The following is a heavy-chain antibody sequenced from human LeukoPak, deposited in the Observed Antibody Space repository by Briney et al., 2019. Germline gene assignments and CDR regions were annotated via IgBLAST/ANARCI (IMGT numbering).Heavy chain of an antibody. Sequence: GRSLRLSCAASGFTFSSYAMHWVRQAPGKGLEWVAVISYDGSNKYYADSVKGRFTISRDNSKNTLYLQMNSLRAEDTAVYYCAKDGHYDSSGYYGVFDYWGQGTLVTVSS. CDR2: ISYDGSNK. D-gene: IGHD3-22*01. CDR3: AKDGHYDSSGYYGVFDY. CDR1: GFTFSSYA. V-gene: IGHV3-30*04. J-gene: IGHJ4*02.